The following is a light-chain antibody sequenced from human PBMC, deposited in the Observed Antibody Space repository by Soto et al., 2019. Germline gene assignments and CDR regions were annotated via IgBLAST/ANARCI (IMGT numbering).Light chain of an antibody. Sequence: QSALTQPASVSGSPGQSIAISCTGTSSDIGGYNYVSLYQQHPGKAPKLMIYDVSNRPSGVSNRFSGSKSGNTASLTISGLQAEDEADYYCSSYTYSSTRVFGGGTKLTVL. V-gene: IGLV2-14*01. J-gene: IGLJ3*02. CDR3: SSYTYSSTRV. CDR2: DVS. CDR1: SSDIGGYNY.